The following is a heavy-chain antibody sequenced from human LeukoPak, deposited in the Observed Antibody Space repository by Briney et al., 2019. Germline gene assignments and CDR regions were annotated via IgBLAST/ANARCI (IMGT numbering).Heavy chain of an antibody. CDR2: VSASGATT. Sequence: GGSLRLSCAASGFTFSRSDMIWVRQAPGKGLEWVSIVSASGATTYYADSVRGRFTISRDNSRATLVLQLNGLRAEDTAVYYCAREGYSSGWFRNWGQGTLVTVSS. CDR1: GFTFSRSD. D-gene: IGHD6-19*01. J-gene: IGHJ4*02. CDR3: AREGYSSGWFRN. V-gene: IGHV3-23*01.